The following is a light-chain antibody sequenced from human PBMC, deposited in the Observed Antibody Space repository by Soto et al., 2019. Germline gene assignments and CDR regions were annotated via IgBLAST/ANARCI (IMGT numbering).Light chain of an antibody. CDR1: QSVSSSY. CDR2: AAS. CDR3: QQYGSSPLT. V-gene: IGKV3-20*01. J-gene: IGKJ4*01. Sequence: EIVLTQSPGTLSLSPGERATLSCRASQSVSSSYLAWYQQKPGQAPRLLIYAASRRATGIPDRFSGSGSGTDFTLTISRLEPEDFAVYYCQQYGSSPLTFGGGAKVEIK.